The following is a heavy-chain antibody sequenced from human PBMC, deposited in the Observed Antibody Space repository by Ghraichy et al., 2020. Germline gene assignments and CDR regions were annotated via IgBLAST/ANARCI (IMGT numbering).Heavy chain of an antibody. J-gene: IGHJ4*02. Sequence: GGSLRLSCAASGFTFSSYAMSWVRQAPGKGLEWVSAFSGSGGSTYYADSVKGRFTISRDNSKNTLYLQMNSLRAEDTAVYYCARGYGSSGYTDYWGQGTLVTVSS. CDR3: ARGYGSSGYTDY. CDR2: FSGSGGST. CDR1: GFTFSSYA. D-gene: IGHD3-22*01. V-gene: IGHV3-23*01.